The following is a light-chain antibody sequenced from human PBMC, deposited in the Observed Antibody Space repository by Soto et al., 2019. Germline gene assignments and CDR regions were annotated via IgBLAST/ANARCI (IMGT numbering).Light chain of an antibody. V-gene: IGKV3-15*01. Sequence: EIVMTQSPATLSVSPGEGVTLSCRASQSVSSNLAWYQQRPGQAPRLLIYGASTRATGIPARFSGSGSGTDFTLTISSLQSEDFAVYYCQQYNNWPWTFGQGTKVDIK. J-gene: IGKJ1*01. CDR3: QQYNNWPWT. CDR2: GAS. CDR1: QSVSSN.